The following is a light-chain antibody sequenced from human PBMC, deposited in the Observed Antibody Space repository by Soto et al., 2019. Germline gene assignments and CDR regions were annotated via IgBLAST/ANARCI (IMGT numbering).Light chain of an antibody. Sequence: QSVLTQPPSASGSPGQSVTISCTGTSSDVRGYNYVSWYQQYPGKAPKLMIYEVSKRPSGVPDRFSGSKSGNTASLTVSGLRAEDEVDYYCTSYAGGDTYVFGTGTKLTVL. CDR1: SSDVRGYNY. CDR2: EVS. V-gene: IGLV2-8*01. CDR3: TSYAGGDTYV. J-gene: IGLJ1*01.